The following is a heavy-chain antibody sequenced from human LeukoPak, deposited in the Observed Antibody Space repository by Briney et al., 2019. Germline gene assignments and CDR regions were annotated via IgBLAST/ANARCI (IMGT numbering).Heavy chain of an antibody. CDR1: GGTFSSYA. J-gene: IGHJ4*02. D-gene: IGHD5-12*01. CDR3: ARDGGYSGYVKGFY. Sequence: SVKVSCKASGGTFSSYAISWVRQAPGQGLEWMGRIIPIFGTANYAQKFQGRVTITTDESTSTAYMELSSLRSEDTAVYYCARDGGYSGYVKGFYWGQGTLVTVSS. V-gene: IGHV1-69*05. CDR2: IIPIFGTA.